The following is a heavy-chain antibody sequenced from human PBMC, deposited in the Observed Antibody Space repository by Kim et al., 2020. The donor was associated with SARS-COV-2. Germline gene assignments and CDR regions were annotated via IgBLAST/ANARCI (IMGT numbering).Heavy chain of an antibody. CDR3: ARDGFRYCSSTSCYVWGDMRYYYYYGMDV. CDR2: ISSSSSYI. CDR1: GFTFSSYS. J-gene: IGHJ6*02. Sequence: GGSLRLSCAASGFTFSSYSMNWVRQAPGKGLEWVSSISSSSSYIYYADSVKGRFTISRDNAKNSLYLQMNSLRAEDTAVYYCARDGFRYCSSTSCYVWGDMRYYYYYGMDVWGQGTTVTVSS. V-gene: IGHV3-21*01. D-gene: IGHD2-2*01.